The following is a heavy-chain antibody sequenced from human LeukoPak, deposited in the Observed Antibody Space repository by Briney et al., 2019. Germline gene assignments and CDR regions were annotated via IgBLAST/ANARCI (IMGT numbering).Heavy chain of an antibody. Sequence: SETLSLTCTVSGGSISSSSYYWGWIRQPPGKGLEWIGSIYYSGSTYYNPSLKSRVTISVDTSKNQFSLKLSSVTAADTAVYYCARVGPSYCGGDCYSIPYAPFDYWGQGTLVTVSS. D-gene: IGHD2-21*02. CDR1: GGSISSSSYY. CDR3: ARVGPSYCGGDCYSIPYAPFDY. J-gene: IGHJ4*02. V-gene: IGHV4-39*07. CDR2: IYYSGST.